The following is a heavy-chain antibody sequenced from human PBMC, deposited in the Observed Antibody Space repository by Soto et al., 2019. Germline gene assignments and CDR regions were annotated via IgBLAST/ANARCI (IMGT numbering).Heavy chain of an antibody. D-gene: IGHD1-1*01. J-gene: IGHJ4*02. CDR1: GGSISTYY. V-gene: IGHV4-59*08. CDR2: VYYTGNT. Sequence: QVQLQESGPGLVKPSETLSLTCIVSGGSISTYYWTWIRQSPGKGLEWIGYVYYTGNTKYNLSLEGRVTISLDTSRNQFSLRLTSVTAADTAVYYCARRRTRPEAFDYWGQGALVTVSS. CDR3: ARRRTRPEAFDY.